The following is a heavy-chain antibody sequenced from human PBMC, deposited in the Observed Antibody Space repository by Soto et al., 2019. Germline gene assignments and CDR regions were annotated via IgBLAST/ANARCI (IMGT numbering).Heavy chain of an antibody. Sequence: QVQLVESGGGVVQPGRSLRLSCAASGFTFSSYGMHWVRQAPGKGLEWVAVIWYDGSNKYYADSVKGRFTISRDNSKNTLYLQMNSLRAEDTAVYYCERDGKYCSSTSCYVGDYYYYYGMDVWGQGTTVTVSS. CDR1: GFTFSSYG. V-gene: IGHV3-33*01. J-gene: IGHJ6*02. D-gene: IGHD2-2*01. CDR3: ERDGKYCSSTSCYVGDYYYYYGMDV. CDR2: IWYDGSNK.